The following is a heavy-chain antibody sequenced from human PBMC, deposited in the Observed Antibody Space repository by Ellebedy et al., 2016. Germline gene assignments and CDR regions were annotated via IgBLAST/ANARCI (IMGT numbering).Heavy chain of an antibody. CDR3: VSQIALGY. J-gene: IGHJ4*02. CDR1: GFTFSGYW. Sequence: GESLKISXAASGFTFSGYWMHWVRQAPGKGLVWVSRSNSDGTVTTYADSVKGRFTISKDNAKNTLFLQMNSLRAEDTAVYYCVSQIALGYWGQGTLVTVSS. CDR2: SNSDGTVT. D-gene: IGHD3-22*01. V-gene: IGHV3-74*01.